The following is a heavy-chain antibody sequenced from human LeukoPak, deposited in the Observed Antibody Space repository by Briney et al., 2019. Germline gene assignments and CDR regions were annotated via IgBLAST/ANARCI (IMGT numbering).Heavy chain of an antibody. CDR3: ARQYGDDRCNWFDP. CDR2: LNPNTGGT. D-gene: IGHD4-17*01. J-gene: IGHJ5*02. V-gene: IGHV1-2*02. CDR1: GYTFTGYY. Sequence: ASVKVSCKASGYTFTGYYMHWVRQAPGQGLEWLGWLNPNTGGTNYAQKFQGRVTMTRDTSITTAYMDLSSLGSDDTAIYYCARQYGDDRCNWFDPWGQGTLVTVSS.